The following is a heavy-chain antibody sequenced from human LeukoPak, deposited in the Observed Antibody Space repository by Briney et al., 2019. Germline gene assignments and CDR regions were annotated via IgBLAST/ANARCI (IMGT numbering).Heavy chain of an antibody. J-gene: IGHJ4*02. V-gene: IGHV3-74*01. CDR3: ARSQFDY. Sequence: GGSLRLSCATSGFAFSSYWMLWVRQAPGKGLVWVSRISGDGTITDYADSVKGRFTISRDNTNNILYLQMNSLRDDDTATYYCARSQFDYWGQGILVIVSS. CDR1: GFAFSSYW. CDR2: ISGDGTIT.